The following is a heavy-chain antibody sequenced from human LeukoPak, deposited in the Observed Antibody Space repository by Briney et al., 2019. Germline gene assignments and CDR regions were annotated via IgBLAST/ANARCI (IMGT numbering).Heavy chain of an antibody. Sequence: PSETLSLTCTVSGGSISSGGYYWSWIRQPPGKGLEWSGYIYHSGSTYYNPSLKSRVTISVDRSKNQFSLKLSSVTAADTAVYYCARVRGGIAAAGRIYWGQGTLVTVSS. D-gene: IGHD6-13*01. J-gene: IGHJ4*02. CDR3: ARVRGGIAAAGRIY. V-gene: IGHV4-30-2*01. CDR1: GGSISSGGYY. CDR2: IYHSGST.